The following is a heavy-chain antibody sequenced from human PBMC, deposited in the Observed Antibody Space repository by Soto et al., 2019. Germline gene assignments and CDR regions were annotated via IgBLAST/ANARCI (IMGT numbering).Heavy chain of an antibody. V-gene: IGHV2-5*02. J-gene: IGHJ1*01. Sequence: QITLKESGPTLVKPTQTLTLTCTFSGFSLSTSGVGVGWIRQPPGKALEWLALIYWDDDKRYSPSLKSRLTIXQXTXTNHVVLTMTNMDPVDTATYYCAHIFGPEWSEYFQHWGQGTLVTVSS. D-gene: IGHD3-3*01. CDR3: AHIFGPEWSEYFQH. CDR2: IYWDDDK. CDR1: GFSLSTSGVG.